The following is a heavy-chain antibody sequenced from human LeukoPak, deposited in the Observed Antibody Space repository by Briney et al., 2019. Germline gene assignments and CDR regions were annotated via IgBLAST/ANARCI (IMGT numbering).Heavy chain of an antibody. D-gene: IGHD3-22*01. V-gene: IGHV3-23*01. CDR1: GFTFSNYA. CDR2: VSGSGGRT. J-gene: IGHJ5*02. CDR3: AKSPEVVVHVYWFDP. Sequence: GGSLRLSCAASGFTFSNYAMSWVRQAPGKGLEWVSAVSGSGGRTHYADSVKGRFTISRDNSKNTLFLQMNSLRAEDTAVYFCAKSPEVVVHVYWFDPWGQGTLVTVSS.